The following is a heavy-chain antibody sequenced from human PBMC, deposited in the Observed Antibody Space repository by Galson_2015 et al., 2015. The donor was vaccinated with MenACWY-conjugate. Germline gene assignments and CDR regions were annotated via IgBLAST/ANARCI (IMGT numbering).Heavy chain of an antibody. V-gene: IGHV3-23*01. CDR1: GLIFTGSP. Sequence: CLRLSCAGSGLIFTGSPMTWVRQTPGKGLEWVSTISNNGDATYYADSAKGRFTISRDDSKNTVYLRMDSLRADDTAVYYCPKGGPGSDWGLFHYWGQGTLVTVSS. CDR3: PKGGPGSDWGLFHY. J-gene: IGHJ4*02. CDR2: ISNNGDAT. D-gene: IGHD3/OR15-3a*01.